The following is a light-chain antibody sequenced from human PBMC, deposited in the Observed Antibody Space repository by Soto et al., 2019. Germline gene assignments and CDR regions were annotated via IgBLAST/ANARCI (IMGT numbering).Light chain of an antibody. CDR2: DAS. Sequence: EIVLTQSPVTLSLSPGERATLSCRASHSVSSYLAWYQQKPGQAPRLLIYDASNRAADIPARFSASGSGTDFTLTISRLEPEDCAVYYCQQYGGARWTFGQGTKVDIK. V-gene: IGKV3-11*01. CDR1: HSVSSY. CDR3: QQYGGARWT. J-gene: IGKJ1*01.